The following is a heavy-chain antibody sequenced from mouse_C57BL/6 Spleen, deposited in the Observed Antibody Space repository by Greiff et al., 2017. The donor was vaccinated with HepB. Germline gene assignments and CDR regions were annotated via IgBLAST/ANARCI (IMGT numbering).Heavy chain of an antibody. CDR1: GFTFSDYG. CDR3: ARGYGNRGYFVV. CDR2: ISSGSSTI. Sequence: VQLKESGGGLVKPGGSLKLSCAASGFTFSDYGMHWVRQAPEKGLEWVAYISSGSSTIYYADTVKGRFTISRDNAKNTLFLQMTSLRSEDTAMYYCARGYGNRGYFVVWGTGTTVTVSS. J-gene: IGHJ1*03. D-gene: IGHD2-1*01. V-gene: IGHV5-17*01.